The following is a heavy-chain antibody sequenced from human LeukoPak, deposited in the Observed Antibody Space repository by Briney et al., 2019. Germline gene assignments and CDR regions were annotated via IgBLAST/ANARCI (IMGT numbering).Heavy chain of an antibody. CDR3: ARFLAGTRHFHFYYYMDV. D-gene: IGHD3-9*01. CDR1: GGSISSSNW. V-gene: IGHV4-4*02. J-gene: IGHJ6*03. CDR2: IYYTGST. Sequence: SGTLSLTCAVSGGSISSSNWWSWVRQPPGKGLEWIGSIYYTGSTYYNPSFKSRITISVDTSKNQFSLKVISVTAADTAVYYCARFLAGTRHFHFYYYMDVWGKGTTVTVSS.